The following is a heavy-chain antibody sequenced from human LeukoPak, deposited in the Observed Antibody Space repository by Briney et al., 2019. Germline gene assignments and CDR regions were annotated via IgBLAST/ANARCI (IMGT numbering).Heavy chain of an antibody. V-gene: IGHV4-31*03. CDR3: ARDGAGFDGSGSYFDY. CDR1: GVSISSVGYY. D-gene: IGHD3-10*01. J-gene: IGHJ4*02. CDR2: IYYSGIT. Sequence: SQTLSLTCTVSGVSISSVGYYWGWFRQHPGKGLEWVGCIYYSGITDYNPSLKSRLTISVDTSKNQFFLKLSSVTAADAAVYYCARDGAGFDGSGSYFDYWGQGTLVTVSS.